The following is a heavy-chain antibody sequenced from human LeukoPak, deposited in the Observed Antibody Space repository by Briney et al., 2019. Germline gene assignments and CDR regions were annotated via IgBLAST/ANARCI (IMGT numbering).Heavy chain of an antibody. CDR3: AYLFGVSNFGVY. J-gene: IGHJ4*02. CDR2: INLYTGDT. CDR1: GYTFSHYY. Sequence: GASVKVSCKVSGYTFSHYYMHWVRQAPGQGLEWMGWINLYTGDTNYAQNFLGRVTMTRDTSISTAYMELRSLISDDTAVYFCAYLFGVSNFGVYWGQGALVNVSS. D-gene: IGHD3-10*01. V-gene: IGHV1-2*02.